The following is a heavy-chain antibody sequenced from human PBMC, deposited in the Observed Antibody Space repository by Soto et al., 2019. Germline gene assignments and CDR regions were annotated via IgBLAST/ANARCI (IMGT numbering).Heavy chain of an antibody. Sequence: SETLSLTCTVSGASISSGGYYWRWIRQQPGKALEWIGYIYYSGSTNYNPSLKSRVTISVDTSKNQFSLKLSSVTSADTAVYYCANYPTTVTSDYWGQGTLVTSPQ. J-gene: IGHJ4*02. CDR2: IYYSGST. CDR3: ANYPTTVTSDY. D-gene: IGHD4-17*01. V-gene: IGHV4-61*08. CDR1: GASISSGGYY.